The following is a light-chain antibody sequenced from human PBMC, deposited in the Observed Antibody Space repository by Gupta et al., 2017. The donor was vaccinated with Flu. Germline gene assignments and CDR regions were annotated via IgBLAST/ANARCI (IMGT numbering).Light chain of an antibody. CDR3: HQYYTSPLT. CDR2: WAS. J-gene: IGKJ4*01. V-gene: IGKV4-1*01. CDR1: QSISYSNRNY. Sequence: AVSLGERATINCKSSQSISYSNRNYLAWYQQKPGQPPKLLIYWASSRESGVPDRFSGSGSGTDFTLTISSLQAEDVAVYYCHQYYTSPLTFGRGTKVEIK.